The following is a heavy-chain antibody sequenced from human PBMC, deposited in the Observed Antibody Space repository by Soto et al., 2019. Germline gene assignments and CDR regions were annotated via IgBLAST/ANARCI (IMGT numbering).Heavy chain of an antibody. CDR1: GLTLSRFA. Sequence: ESGGGVVQPGRSLRLSCAASGLTLSRFAMHWVRQAPGKGLEWVAVIGYDGSNKDYADSVKGRFTISRDNSKNTLYLQMNSQRPEDTAVYYCARDPVNYYGSWTYGMDVWGQGTTVTVSS. D-gene: IGHD3-10*01. CDR2: IGYDGSNK. V-gene: IGHV3-30-3*01. J-gene: IGHJ6*02. CDR3: ARDPVNYYGSWTYGMDV.